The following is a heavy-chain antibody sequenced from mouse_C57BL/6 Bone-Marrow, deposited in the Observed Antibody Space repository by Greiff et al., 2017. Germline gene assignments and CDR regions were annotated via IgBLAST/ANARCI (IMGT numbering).Heavy chain of an antibody. J-gene: IGHJ1*03. CDR2: IDPETGGT. D-gene: IGHD1-1*01. CDR1: GYTFTDYE. Sequence: VQLQQSGAELVRPGASVTLSCKASGYTFTDYEMHWVKQTPVHGLEWIGAIDPETGGTAYNQKFKGKAILTADKSSSTAYMELRSLTSEDSADYYCIATGGGVGYFDVWGKGTTVTVSS. CDR3: IATGGGVGYFDV. V-gene: IGHV1-15*01.